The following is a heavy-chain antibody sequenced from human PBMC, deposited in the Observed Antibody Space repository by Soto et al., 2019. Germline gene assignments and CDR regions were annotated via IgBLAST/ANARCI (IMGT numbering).Heavy chain of an antibody. CDR3: EIQWGAAAGSDY. V-gene: IGHV3-30*03. CDR1: GFTFSSYG. Sequence: QVQLVESGGGVVQPGRSLRLSCAASGFTFSSYGMHWVRQAPGKGLEWVAVISYDGSNKYYADSVKGRFTIARDNSKNTLYLQMNSLRAEDTALYYSEIQWGAAAGSDYWGQGTLVTVSS. D-gene: IGHD6-13*01. J-gene: IGHJ4*02. CDR2: ISYDGSNK.